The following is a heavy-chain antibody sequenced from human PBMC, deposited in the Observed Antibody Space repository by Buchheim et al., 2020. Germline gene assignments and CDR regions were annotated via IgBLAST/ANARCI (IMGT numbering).Heavy chain of an antibody. CDR3: ARGGSSWSWPV. D-gene: IGHD6-13*01. V-gene: IGHV4-59*01. J-gene: IGHJ4*02. CDR2: MYYSGST. CDR1: GGSMITYY. Sequence: QVQLQESGPGLVKPSETLSLTCNVSGGSMITYYWSWIRQAPGKGLEWIGYMYYSGSTSYNPSLKSRVTISLNMSKNELYLNLTSVTTADTAVYYCARGGSSWSWPVWGQGTL.